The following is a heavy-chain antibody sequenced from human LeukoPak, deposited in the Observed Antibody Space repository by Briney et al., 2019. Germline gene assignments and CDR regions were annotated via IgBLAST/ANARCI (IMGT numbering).Heavy chain of an antibody. Sequence: SETLSLTCTVSGGSISSYYWSWIRQPAGKGLEIGHIYTSGSTNYNPSLKSRVTMSVDTSKNQFSLKLSSVTAADTAVYYCARGTIFNWFDPWGQGTLVTVSS. CDR2: IYTSGST. J-gene: IGHJ5*02. V-gene: IGHV4-4*07. CDR3: ARGTIFNWFDP. CDR1: GGSISSYY. D-gene: IGHD3-3*01.